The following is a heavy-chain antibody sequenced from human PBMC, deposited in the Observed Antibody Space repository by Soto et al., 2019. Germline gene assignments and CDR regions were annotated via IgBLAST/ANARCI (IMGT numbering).Heavy chain of an antibody. Sequence: GASVKVSCKASGYTFTGYYMHWVRQAPGQGLEWMGWINPNSGGTNYAQKFQGWVTMTRDTSISTAYMGLSRLRSDDTAVYYCARGPSIYYDSSGYYYFDYWGQGTLVTVSS. CDR2: INPNSGGT. CDR1: GYTFTGYY. CDR3: ARGPSIYYDSSGYYYFDY. D-gene: IGHD3-22*01. V-gene: IGHV1-2*04. J-gene: IGHJ4*02.